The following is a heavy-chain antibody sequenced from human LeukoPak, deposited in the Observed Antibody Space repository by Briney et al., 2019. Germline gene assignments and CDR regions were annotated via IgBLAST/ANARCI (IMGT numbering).Heavy chain of an antibody. CDR2: IIPILGIA. CDR3: ARGRYYDFWSGYYLDHYYYGMDV. D-gene: IGHD3-3*01. CDR1: GGTFSSYA. Sequence: SVKVSCKASGGTFSSYAISWVRQAPGQGLEWMGRIIPILGIADYAQKFQGRVTITADKSTSTAYMELSSLRSEDTAVYYCARGRYYDFWSGYYLDHYYYGMDVWGQGTTVTVSS. J-gene: IGHJ6*02. V-gene: IGHV1-69*04.